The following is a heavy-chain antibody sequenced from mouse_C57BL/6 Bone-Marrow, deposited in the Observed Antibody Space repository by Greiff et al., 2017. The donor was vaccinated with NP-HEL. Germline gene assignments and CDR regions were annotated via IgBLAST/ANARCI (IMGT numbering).Heavy chain of an antibody. CDR3: ARCLYDGYFHFDY. D-gene: IGHD2-3*01. V-gene: IGHV1-69*01. CDR1: GYTFTSYW. J-gene: IGHJ2*01. Sequence: QVQLQQSGAELVMPGASVKLSCKASGYTFTSYWMHWVKQRPGQGLEWIGEIDPSDSYTNYNQKFKGKSTLTVDKSSSTAYMQLSSLTSEDSAVYYCARCLYDGYFHFDYWGQGTTLTVSS. CDR2: IDPSDSYT.